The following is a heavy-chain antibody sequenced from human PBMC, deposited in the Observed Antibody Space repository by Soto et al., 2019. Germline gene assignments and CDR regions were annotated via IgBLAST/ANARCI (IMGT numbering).Heavy chain of an antibody. CDR1: CGSISSFY. CDR2: VYYSGST. Sequence: SETLSLTCTISCGSISSFYWSWIRQPPGKGLEWIGYVYYSGSTNYNPSLKSRVTISLDTSKNQFSQRLNSVTAADTAVYYCARKDFCSSLDPWGQGTLVTVSS. D-gene: IGHD3-3*01. J-gene: IGHJ5*02. V-gene: IGHV4-59*01. CDR3: ARKDFCSSLDP.